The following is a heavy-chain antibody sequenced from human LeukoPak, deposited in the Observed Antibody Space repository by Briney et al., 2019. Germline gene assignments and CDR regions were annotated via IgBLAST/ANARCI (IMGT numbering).Heavy chain of an antibody. CDR1: GYTFTSYG. CDR2: ISAYNGNT. CDR3: ARVRGYYDSSGPRDY. V-gene: IGHV1-18*01. D-gene: IGHD3-22*01. Sequence: ASVKVSCRASGYTFTSYGISWVRQAPGQGLEWMGWISAYNGNTNYAQKLQGRVTMTTDTSTSTAYMELRSLRSDDTAVYYCARVRGYYDSSGPRDYWGQGTLVTVSS. J-gene: IGHJ4*02.